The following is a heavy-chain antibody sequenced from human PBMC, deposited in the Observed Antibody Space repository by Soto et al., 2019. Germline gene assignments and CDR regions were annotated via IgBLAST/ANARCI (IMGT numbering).Heavy chain of an antibody. J-gene: IGHJ4*02. D-gene: IGHD6-19*01. Sequence: QITLKESGPPLVKPTQTLTLTCSFSGFSLSTSAVGVGWIRQPPGKAPEWLALIYWDDDKQYSPSLKSRLTITKDTSKNQVVLTMTNKDTVDTATYHCAHGSGWLHDYWGQGILVTVSS. V-gene: IGHV2-5*02. CDR3: AHGSGWLHDY. CDR1: GFSLSTSAVG. CDR2: IYWDDDK.